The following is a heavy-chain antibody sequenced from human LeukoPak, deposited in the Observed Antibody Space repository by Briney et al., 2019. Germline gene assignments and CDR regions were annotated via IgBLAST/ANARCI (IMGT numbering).Heavy chain of an antibody. CDR2: MHYSGST. CDR3: ARGFNFDWLLVRAINRYYYGMDV. D-gene: IGHD3-9*01. J-gene: IGHJ6*02. CDR1: GGSVTSGRYY. Sequence: KPSETLSLTCTVSGGSVTSGRYYWRWIRQPPGKGLEWIGYMHYSGSTNYNPSLKTRVTISIDTSKNQFSLKLSSVTAADTAVYYCARGFNFDWLLVRAINRYYYGMDVWGQGTTVTVSS. V-gene: IGHV4-61*01.